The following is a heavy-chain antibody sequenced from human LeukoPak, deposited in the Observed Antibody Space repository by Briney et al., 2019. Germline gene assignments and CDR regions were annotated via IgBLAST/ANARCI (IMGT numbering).Heavy chain of an antibody. D-gene: IGHD3-22*01. CDR2: ISAYNGHT. CDR1: GYTFTSYY. V-gene: IGHV1-18*04. Sequence: GASVKVSCKASGYTFTSYYMHWVRQAPGQGLEWMGWISAYNGHTKYPQKLQGRVTMTTDTSTSTAYMELRSLRSDDTAVYYCARGFPPRRNYDSSGYYSYYFDYWGQGTLVTVSS. CDR3: ARGFPPRRNYDSSGYYSYYFDY. J-gene: IGHJ4*02.